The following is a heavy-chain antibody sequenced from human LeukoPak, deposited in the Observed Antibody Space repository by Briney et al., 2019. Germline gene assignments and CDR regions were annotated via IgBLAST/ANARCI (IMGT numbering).Heavy chain of an antibody. CDR2: IYPDGREK. D-gene: IGHD5-18*01. Sequence: GGSLRLSCAASGFTFSSQLMTWVRQAPGKGLEWVANIYPDGREKYYADAVKGRFTISRDNAKNSLDLQMNSLRAEDTAVYYCAKDPQLWLTVGAFDIWGQGTMVTVSS. J-gene: IGHJ3*02. CDR3: AKDPQLWLTVGAFDI. CDR1: GFTFSSQL. V-gene: IGHV3-7*01.